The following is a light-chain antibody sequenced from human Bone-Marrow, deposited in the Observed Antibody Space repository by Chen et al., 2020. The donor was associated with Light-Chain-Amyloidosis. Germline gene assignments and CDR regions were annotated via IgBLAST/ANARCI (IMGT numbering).Light chain of an antibody. CDR3: QQYGTSPLT. V-gene: IGKV3-20*01. J-gene: IGKJ4*01. CDR2: GSS. Sequence: EIVLTQSPGTLSLSPGEGANLSCRASQTISSNYLTWYQQKFGQAPRLLIYGSSSRATGIPDRFTGSGSGTDFTLTIHRLEPEDFAMYDGQQYGTSPLTFGGGTKVEIK. CDR1: QTISSNY.